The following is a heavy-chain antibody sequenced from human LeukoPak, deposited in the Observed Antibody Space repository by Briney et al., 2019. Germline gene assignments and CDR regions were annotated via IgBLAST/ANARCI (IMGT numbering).Heavy chain of an antibody. V-gene: IGHV3-74*01. D-gene: IGHD3-22*01. CDR2: INSDGSST. J-gene: IGHJ4*02. CDR1: GFTFSSYW. CDR3: ARREFYDSSGYLFDY. Sequence: GGSLRLSCAASGFTFSSYWMHWARQAPGKGLVWVSRINSDGSSTSYADSVKGRFTISRDNAKNTLYLQMNSLRAEDTAVYYCARREFYDSSGYLFDYWGQGTLVTVSS.